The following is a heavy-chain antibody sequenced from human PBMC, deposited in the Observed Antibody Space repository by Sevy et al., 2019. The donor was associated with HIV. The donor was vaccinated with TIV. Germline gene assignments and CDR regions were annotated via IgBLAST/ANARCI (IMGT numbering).Heavy chain of an antibody. J-gene: IGHJ6*02. D-gene: IGHD3-10*01. CDR3: ARDGGRITMVQGVLAYYHGMDV. CDR1: GFTFSIYS. CDR2: SSSSSNYI. Sequence: GGSLRLSCVASGFTFSIYSMNWVRQAPGKGLEWVSSSSSSSNYIYYADSVKGRFTISRDNAKNSLYLQMNSLRAEDTAVYYCARDGGRITMVQGVLAYYHGMDVWGQGTTVTVSS. V-gene: IGHV3-21*01.